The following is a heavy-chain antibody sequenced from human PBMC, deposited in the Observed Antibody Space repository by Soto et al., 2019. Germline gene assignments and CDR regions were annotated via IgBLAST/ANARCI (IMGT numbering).Heavy chain of an antibody. CDR3: ARGVDYDILTGYYKTESNWFDP. CDR2: IWYDGSNK. CDR1: GFTFSSYG. V-gene: IGHV3-33*01. D-gene: IGHD3-9*01. Sequence: QVQLVESGGGVVQPGRSLRLSCAASGFTFSSYGMHWVRQAPGKGLEWVAVIWYDGSNKYYADSVKGRFTISRDNSKNTLYLQMNSLRAEDTAVYYCARGVDYDILTGYYKTESNWFDPWGQGTLVTVSS. J-gene: IGHJ5*02.